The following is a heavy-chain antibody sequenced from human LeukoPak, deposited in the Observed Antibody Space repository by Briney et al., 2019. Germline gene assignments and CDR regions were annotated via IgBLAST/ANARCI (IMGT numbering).Heavy chain of an antibody. CDR3: ARPQDYYYYYMDV. CDR1: GGSISSYY. CDR2: IYYSGRT. Sequence: SETLSLTCTVSGGSISSYYWSWIRQPPGKGLEWIGSIYYSGRTYYNPSLKSRVTISVDTSKNQFSLKLSSVTAADTAVYYCARPQDYYYYYMDVWGKGTTVTVSS. V-gene: IGHV4-39*07. J-gene: IGHJ6*03.